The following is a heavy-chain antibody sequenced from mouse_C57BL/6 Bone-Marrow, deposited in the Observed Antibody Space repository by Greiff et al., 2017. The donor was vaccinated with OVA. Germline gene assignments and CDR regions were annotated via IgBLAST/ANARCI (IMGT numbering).Heavy chain of an antibody. CDR3: ARFITTVVATRDYFDY. CDR2: INPNYGTT. Sequence: EVQRVESGPELVKPGASVKISCKASGYSFTDYNMNWVKQSNGKSLEWIGVINPNYGTTSYNQKFKGKATLTVDQSSSTAYMQLNSLTSEDSAVYYCARFITTVVATRDYFDYWGQGTTLTVSS. CDR1: GYSFTDYN. J-gene: IGHJ2*01. V-gene: IGHV1-39*01. D-gene: IGHD1-1*01.